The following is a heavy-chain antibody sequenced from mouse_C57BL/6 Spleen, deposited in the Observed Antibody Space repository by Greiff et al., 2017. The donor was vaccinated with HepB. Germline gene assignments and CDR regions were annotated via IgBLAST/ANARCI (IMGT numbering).Heavy chain of an antibody. Sequence: EVKLQESGPGLVKPSQSLSLTCSVTGYSITSGYYWNWIRQFPGNKLEWMGYISYDGSNNYNPSLKNRISITRDTSKNQFFLKLNSVTTEDTATYYCARGYYSNFLDYWGQGTTLTVSS. CDR3: ARGYYSNFLDY. CDR2: ISYDGSN. D-gene: IGHD2-5*01. CDR1: GYSITSGYY. V-gene: IGHV3-6*01. J-gene: IGHJ2*01.